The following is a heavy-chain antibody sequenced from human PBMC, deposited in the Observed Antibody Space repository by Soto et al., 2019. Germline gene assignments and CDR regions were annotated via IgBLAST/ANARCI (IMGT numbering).Heavy chain of an antibody. CDR1: GFTFSSYW. V-gene: IGHV3-7*01. CDR3: ARKGTDSSSWLQYYYDYGMDV. CDR2: IKQDGSEK. Sequence: GGSLRLSCAASGFTFSSYWMSWVRQAPGKGLEWVANIKQDGSEKYYVDSVKGRFTIARDNAKNSLYLQMNSLRAEDTAVYYCARKGTDSSSWLQYYYDYGMDVWGQGTTVTVSS. D-gene: IGHD6-6*01. J-gene: IGHJ6*02.